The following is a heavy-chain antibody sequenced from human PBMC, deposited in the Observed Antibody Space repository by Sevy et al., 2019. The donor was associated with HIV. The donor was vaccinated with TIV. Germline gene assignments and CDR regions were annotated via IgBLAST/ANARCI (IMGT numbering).Heavy chain of an antibody. CDR2: INHSGSA. J-gene: IGHJ4*02. CDR1: GGYFSAYY. Sequence: SETLSLTCAVYGGYFSAYYWSWIRQAPGQGLEWIGDINHSGSANYNPSLKSRVTISVDTTKSQFSLKLSSVTAADTAVYYCARPGGDLWGRGTLVTVSS. V-gene: IGHV4-34*01. CDR3: ARPGGDL. D-gene: IGHD3-16*01.